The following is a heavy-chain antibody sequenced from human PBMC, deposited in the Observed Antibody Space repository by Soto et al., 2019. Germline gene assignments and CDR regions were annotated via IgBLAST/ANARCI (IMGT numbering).Heavy chain of an antibody. CDR3: AREVITVADTDAFDI. J-gene: IGHJ3*02. CDR1: GGSIIIDNYF. V-gene: IGHV4-31*03. D-gene: IGHD6-19*01. Sequence: QVQLQESGPGLVKPSQTLSLTCTVSGGSIIIDNYFWAWIRQLPGKGLEWIGYIHYSGTTSYNPSLTSRVTISVDTSKNQFSLKLSSVTAADTAVYSCAREVITVADTDAFDIWGQGTMVTVSS. CDR2: IHYSGTT.